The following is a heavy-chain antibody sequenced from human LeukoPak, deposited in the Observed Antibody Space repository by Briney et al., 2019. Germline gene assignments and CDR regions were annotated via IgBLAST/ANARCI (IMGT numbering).Heavy chain of an antibody. CDR2: INPSGGST. Sequence: ASVKVSCKASGYTFTSYGISWVRQAPGQGLEWMGIINPSGGSTSYAQKFQGRVTMTRDTSTSTVYMELSSLRSEDTAVYYCARDRDCSSTSCYFYFDYWGQGTLVTVSS. D-gene: IGHD2-2*01. J-gene: IGHJ4*02. CDR1: GYTFTSYG. V-gene: IGHV1-46*01. CDR3: ARDRDCSSTSCYFYFDY.